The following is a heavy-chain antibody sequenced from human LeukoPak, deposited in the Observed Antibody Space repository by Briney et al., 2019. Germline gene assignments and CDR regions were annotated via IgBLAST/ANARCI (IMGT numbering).Heavy chain of an antibody. V-gene: IGHV4-39*07. D-gene: IGHD3-16*01. Sequence: SETLSLTCTDSGDSIRSDIYYWAWIRLPPGKGLEWIGGISSSGATHYHPSMKSRVTMSIDTSKMQFSLNLRSVTVADTAIYFCARDRSLVQGPFDYWGQGTLVAVSS. CDR1: GDSIRSDIYY. J-gene: IGHJ4*02. CDR3: ARDRSLVQGPFDY. CDR2: ISSSGAT.